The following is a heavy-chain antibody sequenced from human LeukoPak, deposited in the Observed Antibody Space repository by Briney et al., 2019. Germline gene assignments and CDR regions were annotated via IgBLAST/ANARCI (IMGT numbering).Heavy chain of an antibody. V-gene: IGHV1-46*01. J-gene: IGHJ4*02. CDR1: GYILSSYY. D-gene: IGHD2-21*02. Sequence: ASVKVSCKASGYILSSYYMHWVRQAPGQGLEWMGIINPSGGSTDYAQKFQGRVTMTRDKSTSTVYMELNSLRSEDTALYYCARTYCGDDCNNRYFDYWGQGTLVTVSS. CDR2: INPSGGST. CDR3: ARTYCGDDCNNRYFDY.